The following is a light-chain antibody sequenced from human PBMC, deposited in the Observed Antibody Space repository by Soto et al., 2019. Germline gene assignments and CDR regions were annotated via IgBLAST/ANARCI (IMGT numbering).Light chain of an antibody. CDR1: QSISSW. V-gene: IGKV1-5*03. CDR3: QQYNSYPYT. Sequence: ILMNQSPSTLSEAVVDRVTITCRASQSISSWWAWYQQKPGKAPKLLLYKASSLESGVPSRFSGSGSGTEITLTISSLQPDDFATYYCQQYNSYPYTFGQGTKLEIK. J-gene: IGKJ2*01. CDR2: KAS.